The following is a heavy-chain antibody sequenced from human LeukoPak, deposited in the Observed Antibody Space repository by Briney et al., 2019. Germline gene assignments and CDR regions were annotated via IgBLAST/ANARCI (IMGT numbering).Heavy chain of an antibody. V-gene: IGHV1-24*01. CDR2: FDPEDGAT. CDR1: GYTLTELS. Sequence: ASVQVSCKVSGYTLTELSMHWVRQAPGKGLEWMGGFDPEDGATIYAQKFQGRVTMTEDTSTDTAYMELSSLRSEDTAVYYCATVVLYSGYYFDYWGQGTLVTVS. D-gene: IGHD5-12*01. CDR3: ATVVLYSGYYFDY. J-gene: IGHJ4*02.